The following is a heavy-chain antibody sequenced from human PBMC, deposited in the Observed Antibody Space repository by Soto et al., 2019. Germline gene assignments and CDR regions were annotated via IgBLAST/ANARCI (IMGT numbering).Heavy chain of an antibody. V-gene: IGHV3-30-3*01. CDR2: ISYDGSNK. CDR1: GFTFSSCA. Sequence: PGGSLRLSCAASGFTFSSCAMHWVRQAPGKGLEWVAVISYDGSNKYYADPVKGRFTISRDNSKNTLYLQMNSLRAEDTAVYYCARVFTGSGSDRTLDYYYYGMDVWGQGTTATVSS. CDR3: ARVFTGSGSDRTLDYYYYGMDV. D-gene: IGHD3-10*01. J-gene: IGHJ6*02.